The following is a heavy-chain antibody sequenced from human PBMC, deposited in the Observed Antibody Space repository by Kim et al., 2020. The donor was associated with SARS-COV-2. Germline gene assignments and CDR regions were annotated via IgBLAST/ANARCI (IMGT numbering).Heavy chain of an antibody. CDR1: GGTFSSYA. V-gene: IGHV1-69*04. D-gene: IGHD4-17*01. CDR3: ASGGTTVAQPCDY. J-gene: IGHJ4*02. CDR2: IIPILGIA. Sequence: SVKVSCKASGGTFSSYAISWVRQAPGQGLEWMGRIIPILGIANYAQKFQGRVTITADKSTSTAYMELSSLRSEDTAVYYCASGGTTVAQPCDYWGQETLVTVSS.